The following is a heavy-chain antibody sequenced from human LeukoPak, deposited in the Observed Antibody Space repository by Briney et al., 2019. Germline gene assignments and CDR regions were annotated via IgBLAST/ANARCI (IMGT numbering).Heavy chain of an antibody. CDR1: GFTFRRYR. D-gene: IGHD5-18*01. CDR3: ASTGVYSYAQFDY. Sequence: GGSLPLSCPASGFTFRRYRMNWVRQAPGKELASVSSISSSSYIYYADSVKGRFTISRDNAKNSLYLQMNSLRAEDTAVYYCASTGVYSYAQFDYWGQGTLVTVSA. J-gene: IGHJ4*02. CDR2: ISSSSYI. V-gene: IGHV3-21*01.